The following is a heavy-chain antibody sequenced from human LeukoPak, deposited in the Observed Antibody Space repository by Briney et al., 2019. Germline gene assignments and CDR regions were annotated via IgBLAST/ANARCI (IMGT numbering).Heavy chain of an antibody. J-gene: IGHJ5*02. CDR3: ARDSRTLSSGWLDRFDP. Sequence: GGTLRLSCAASGFTFSNHGMNWVRQAPGKGLEWVSGISPSGDITYYADSVKGRFTISRDNSKNTLHLEVISLTAEDTAVYYCARDSRTLSSGWLDRFDPWGQGTLVTVSS. CDR2: ISPSGDIT. CDR1: GFTFSNHG. D-gene: IGHD6-19*01. V-gene: IGHV3-23*01.